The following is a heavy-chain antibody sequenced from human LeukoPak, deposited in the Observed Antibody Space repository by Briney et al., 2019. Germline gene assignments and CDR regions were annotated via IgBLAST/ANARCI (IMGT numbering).Heavy chain of an antibody. Sequence: SVKVSCKASGGTFSSCAISWVRQAPGQGLEWMGGIIPIFGTANYAQKFQGRVTITTDESTSTAYMELSSLRSEDTAVYYCARDFPIYCSSTSCYRSGWFDPWGQGTLVTVSS. J-gene: IGHJ5*02. CDR2: IIPIFGTA. CDR3: ARDFPIYCSSTSCYRSGWFDP. D-gene: IGHD2-2*01. V-gene: IGHV1-69*05. CDR1: GGTFSSCA.